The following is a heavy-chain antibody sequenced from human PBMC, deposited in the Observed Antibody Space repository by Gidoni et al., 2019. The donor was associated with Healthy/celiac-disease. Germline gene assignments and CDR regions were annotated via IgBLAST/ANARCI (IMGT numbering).Heavy chain of an antibody. CDR3: ARHTGSGSPTAFDY. J-gene: IGHJ4*02. CDR2: IYYSGST. Sequence: QVQLQESGPGLVKPSETLSLTCTVSGGSISSYYWSWIRQPPGKGLEWIGYIYYSGSTNYNPSLKSRVTISVDTSKNQFSLKLSSVTAADTAVYYCARHTGSGSPTAFDYWGQGTLVTVSS. V-gene: IGHV4-59*08. CDR1: GGSISSYY. D-gene: IGHD3-10*01.